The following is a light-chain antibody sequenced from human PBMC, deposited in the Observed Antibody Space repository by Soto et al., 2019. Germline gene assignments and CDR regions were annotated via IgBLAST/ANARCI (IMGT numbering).Light chain of an antibody. J-gene: IGKJ4*01. CDR1: QSVSSH. Sequence: EIVFTQSPCTLSFSTWEIATLSCRASQSVSSHLAWYQQRPGQAPRLLIYGASSRATGIPDRFSGSGSGTDFTLTISRLEPEDFALYYCQQYGNSPPLTFGGGTKVDIK. V-gene: IGKV3-20*01. CDR3: QQYGNSPPLT. CDR2: GAS.